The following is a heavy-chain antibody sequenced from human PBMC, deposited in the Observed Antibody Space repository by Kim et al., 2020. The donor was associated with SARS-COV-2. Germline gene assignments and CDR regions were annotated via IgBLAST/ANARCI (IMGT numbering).Heavy chain of an antibody. D-gene: IGHD2-2*01. CDR3: ARGYCSSTSCYAASHWFDP. CDR1: GGTFSSYP. V-gene: IGHV1-69*04. J-gene: IGHJ5*02. Sequence: SVKVSCKASGGTFSSYPISWVRQAPGQGLEWMGRIIPILGIANYAQKFQGRVTITADKSTSTAYMELSSLRSEDTAVYYCARGYCSSTSCYAASHWFDPWGQGTLVTVSS. CDR2: IIPILGIA.